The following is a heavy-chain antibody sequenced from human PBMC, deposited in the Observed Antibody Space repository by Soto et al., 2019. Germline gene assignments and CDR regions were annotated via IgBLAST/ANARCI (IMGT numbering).Heavy chain of an antibody. J-gene: IGHJ6*02. V-gene: IGHV1-69*14. CDR1: GGTFRSYA. CDR3: ASPTMDYYYYYGMDV. Sequence: QVQLVQSGAEVKKPGSSVKVSCKASGGTFRSYAISWVRQAPGQGLEWMGGIIPIFGTANYAQKFQGRVTITADKSTSTAYMELSSLRSDDTAVYYCASPTMDYYYYYGMDVWGQGTTVTVSS. CDR2: IIPIFGTA. D-gene: IGHD3-10*01.